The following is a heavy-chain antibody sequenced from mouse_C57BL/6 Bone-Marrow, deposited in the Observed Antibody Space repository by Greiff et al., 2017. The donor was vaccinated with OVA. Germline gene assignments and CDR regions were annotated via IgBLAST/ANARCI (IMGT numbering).Heavy chain of an antibody. V-gene: IGHV7-1*01. D-gene: IGHD2-4*01. Sequence: EVMLVESGGGLVQSGRSLRLSCATSGFTFSDFYMEWVRQAPGKGLEWIAASRNKANDYTTEYSASVKGRFIVSRDTYQSILYLQMNALRAEDTAIYYCARDAPYDYSWYFDVWGTGTTVTVSS. CDR3: ARDAPYDYSWYFDV. CDR2: SRNKANDYTT. CDR1: GFTFSDFY. J-gene: IGHJ1*03.